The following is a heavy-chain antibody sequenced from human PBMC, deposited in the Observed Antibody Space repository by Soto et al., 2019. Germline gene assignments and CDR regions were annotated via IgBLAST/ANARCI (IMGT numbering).Heavy chain of an antibody. CDR3: ARDSSGYSFIDN. CDR2: IYHSGSI. D-gene: IGHD5-12*01. Sequence: QVQLQESGPGLVKPSETLSLTCAVSGGSISTNNWWSWVRQPPGKGLEWLGEIYHSGSINYNTSLKSRVTISVDKSKNQFSLKLTSVTAADSAVYYCARDSSGYSFIDNWGQGTLVTVSS. V-gene: IGHV4-4*02. CDR1: GGSISTNNW. J-gene: IGHJ4*02.